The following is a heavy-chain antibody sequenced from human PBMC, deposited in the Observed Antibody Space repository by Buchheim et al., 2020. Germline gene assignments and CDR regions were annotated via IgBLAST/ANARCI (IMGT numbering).Heavy chain of an antibody. CDR2: ISGRGDST. CDR1: GFSFTSYA. V-gene: IGHV3-23*01. J-gene: IGHJ2*01. Sequence: EVQLLESGGGLVQPGGSLRLSCAASGFSFTSYAMSWVRQAPGKGLEWVSAISGRGDSTFYADSMMGRFTISRDNSKNTPFLQMNSLRAEDTAVYYCAKERLGYFDLWGRGTL. CDR3: AKERLGYFDL.